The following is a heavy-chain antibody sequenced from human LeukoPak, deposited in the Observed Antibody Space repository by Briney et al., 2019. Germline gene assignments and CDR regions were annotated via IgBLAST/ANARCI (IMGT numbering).Heavy chain of an antibody. Sequence: PGGSLRLSCVASGFTFSSYGMHWVRQAPGKGLEWVAVIWYDGNNKYYADSVKGRFTISRDNSKNTLYLQMNSLRAEDTAVYYCAKEGDVWGSHRHAFDYWGQGTLVTVSS. CDR2: IWYDGNNK. CDR1: GFTFSSYG. J-gene: IGHJ4*02. V-gene: IGHV3-33*06. CDR3: AKEGDVWGSHRHAFDY. D-gene: IGHD3-16*02.